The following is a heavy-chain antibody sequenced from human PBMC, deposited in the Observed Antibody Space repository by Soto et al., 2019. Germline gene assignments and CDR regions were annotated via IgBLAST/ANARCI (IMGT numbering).Heavy chain of an antibody. Sequence: GGSLRLSCAASGFTFSSYAMSWVRQAPGKGLEWVSANSGSGGSTYYADSVKGRFTISRDNSKNTLYLQMNSLRAEDTAVYYCAKAANSTTYYDFWSGYPYGMDVWGQGTTVTVSS. V-gene: IGHV3-23*01. CDR1: GFTFSSYA. J-gene: IGHJ6*02. D-gene: IGHD3-3*01. CDR2: NSGSGGST. CDR3: AKAANSTTYYDFWSGYPYGMDV.